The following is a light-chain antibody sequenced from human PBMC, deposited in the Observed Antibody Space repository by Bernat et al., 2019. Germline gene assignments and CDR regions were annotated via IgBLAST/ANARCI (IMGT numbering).Light chain of an antibody. CDR1: SSNIGSNT. CDR2: SNN. J-gene: IGLJ1*01. V-gene: IGLV1-44*01. CDR3: AAWDDSLNGAGV. Sequence: QSVLTQPPSASGTPGQRVTISCSGSSSNIGSNTVNWYQQLPGTAPKLLIYSNNQRPSGVPDRFSGSKSGTSASLAISWLQSEDEADYYCAAWDDSLNGAGVFGTGTKVTVL.